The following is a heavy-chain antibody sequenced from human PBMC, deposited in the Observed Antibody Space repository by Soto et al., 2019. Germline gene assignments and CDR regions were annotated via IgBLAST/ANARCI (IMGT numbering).Heavy chain of an antibody. Sequence: PSDTLSLTCFVSDNSISKDIWWTWVRQPPGQGLEWIGEIYRTGSTHYNPSLKSRVTISLDKSENQFSLKVTSLTAADTAVYYCASRDPGTSVDYWGQGTLVTVSS. CDR3: ASRDPGTSVDY. CDR1: DNSISKDIW. V-gene: IGHV4-4*02. J-gene: IGHJ4*02. CDR2: IYRTGST. D-gene: IGHD1-7*01.